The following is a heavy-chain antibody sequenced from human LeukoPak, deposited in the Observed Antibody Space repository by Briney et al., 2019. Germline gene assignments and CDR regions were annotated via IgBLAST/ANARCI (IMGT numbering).Heavy chain of an antibody. V-gene: IGHV1-69*13. Sequence: SVKVSCKASGYTFSIYGITWVRQAPGQGLEWMGGIIPIFGTANYAQKFQGRVTITADESTSTAYMELSSLRSEDTAVYYCARDGGVAVAGIKGWFDPWGQGTLVTVSS. CDR3: ARDGGVAVAGIKGWFDP. CDR1: GYTFSIYG. J-gene: IGHJ5*02. CDR2: IIPIFGTA. D-gene: IGHD6-19*01.